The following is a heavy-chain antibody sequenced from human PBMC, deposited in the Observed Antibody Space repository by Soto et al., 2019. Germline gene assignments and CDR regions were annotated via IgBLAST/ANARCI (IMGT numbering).Heavy chain of an antibody. CDR3: ARGGFVVVVAATPLEP. J-gene: IGHJ5*02. V-gene: IGHV1-69*01. D-gene: IGHD2-15*01. CDR1: GGTFSSYA. CDR2: IIPIFGTA. Sequence: VQLLESGGVLVQPGSSVKVSCKASGGTFSSYAISWVRRAPGQGLEWMGGIIPIFGTANYAQKFQGRVTITADESTSTAYMELSSLRSEDTAVYYCARGGFVVVVAATPLEPWGQGTLVTVSS.